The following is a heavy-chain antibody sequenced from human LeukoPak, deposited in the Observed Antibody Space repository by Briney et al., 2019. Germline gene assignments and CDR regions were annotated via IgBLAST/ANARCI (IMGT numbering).Heavy chain of an antibody. CDR2: ISAYNGNT. Sequence: GASVKVSCKASGYTFTSYGISWVRQAPGQGLEWMRWISAYNGNTNYAQKPQGRVTMTTDTSTSTAYMELRSLRSDDTAVYYCASEGSPYYYYYYMDVWGKGTTVTVSS. CDR3: ASEGSPYYYYYYMDV. CDR1: GYTFTSYG. J-gene: IGHJ6*03. V-gene: IGHV1-18*01.